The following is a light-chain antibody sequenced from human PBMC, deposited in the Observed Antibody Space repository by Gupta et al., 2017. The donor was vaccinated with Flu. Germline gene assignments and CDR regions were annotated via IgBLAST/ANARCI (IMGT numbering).Light chain of an antibody. CDR3: QQYDILPLT. CDR1: QDITRY. V-gene: IGKV1-33*01. CDR2: DAT. Sequence: PPSLSASVGDRVTITCRASQDITRYLNWYQQKPGKAPKLLIYDATNLQAGVPSRFSGSASGTEFTLTISSLQPEDLATYYCQQYDILPLTYGGGTRVDLK. J-gene: IGKJ4*01.